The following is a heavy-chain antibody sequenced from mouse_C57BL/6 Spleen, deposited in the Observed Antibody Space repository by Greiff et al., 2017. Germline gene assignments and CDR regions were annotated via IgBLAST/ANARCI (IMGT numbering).Heavy chain of an antibody. D-gene: IGHD2-4*01. Sequence: AQGLEWIGMIHPNSGSTNYNEKFKSKATLTVDKSSSTAYMQLSSLTSEDSAVYYCARAAYDYPEGYFDVWGTGTTVTVSS. CDR2: IHPNSGST. CDR3: ARAAYDYPEGYFDV. V-gene: IGHV1-64*01. J-gene: IGHJ1*03.